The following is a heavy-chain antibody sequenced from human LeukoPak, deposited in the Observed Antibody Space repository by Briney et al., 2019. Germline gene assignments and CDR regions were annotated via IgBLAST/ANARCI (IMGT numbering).Heavy chain of an antibody. CDR2: IYIRGGT. Sequence: SQTLSLTCTVSGGSIGRGNYYWSWIRQPAGKGLEWIGRIYIRGGTTYNPSLKSRVTISVDMSKNQFSLNLSSVSVADTAVYYCAKEAGRGSGSYLRCDPGAQGILVTVSP. CDR3: AKEAGRGSGSYLRCDP. CDR1: GGSIGRGNYY. D-gene: IGHD3-10*01. J-gene: IGHJ5*02. V-gene: IGHV4-61*02.